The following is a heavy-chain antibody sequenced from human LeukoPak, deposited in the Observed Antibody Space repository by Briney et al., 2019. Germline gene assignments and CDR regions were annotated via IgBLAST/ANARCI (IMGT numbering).Heavy chain of an antibody. V-gene: IGHV4-59*01. CDR3: ARGMYGDYEALDVFDY. CDR2: IYYSGST. D-gene: IGHD4-17*01. J-gene: IGHJ4*02. CDR1: GGSISSYY. Sequence: SETLSLTCTVSGGSISSYYWSWIRQPPGKGLEWIGYIYYSGSTNYNPSLKSRVTISVDTSKTQFSLKLSSVTAADTAVYYCARGMYGDYEALDVFDYWGQGTLVTVSS.